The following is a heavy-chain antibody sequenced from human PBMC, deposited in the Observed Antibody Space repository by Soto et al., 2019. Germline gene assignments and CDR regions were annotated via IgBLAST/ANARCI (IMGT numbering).Heavy chain of an antibody. V-gene: IGHV3-23*01. CDR1: GFTSSSYA. CDR2: ISGSGGST. CDR3: AKDKSIAVAGTVVDAFDI. Sequence: GGSRRLSCAASGFTSSSYAMSWVRQAPGEGLEWVSAISGSGGSTYYADSVKGRFTISRDNSKNTLYLQMNSLRAEDTAVYYCAKDKSIAVAGTVVDAFDIWGQGTMVTVSS. J-gene: IGHJ3*02. D-gene: IGHD6-19*01.